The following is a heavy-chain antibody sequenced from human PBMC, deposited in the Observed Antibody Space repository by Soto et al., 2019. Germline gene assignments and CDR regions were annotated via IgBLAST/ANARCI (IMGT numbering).Heavy chain of an antibody. Sequence: QLQVQESGSGLVQPSQTLSLTCTVSGGSISSGVYSWSWIRQPPGGGLEWIACMYHDGNTNYNPALESRVTMSVDRSKNLFSLKLTSVTAADTAVYYCARDHSENNEYDAFDIWGQGTMVTVSS. V-gene: IGHV4-30-2*01. CDR3: ARDHSENNEYDAFDI. J-gene: IGHJ3*02. D-gene: IGHD2-2*01. CDR2: MYHDGNT. CDR1: GGSISSGVYS.